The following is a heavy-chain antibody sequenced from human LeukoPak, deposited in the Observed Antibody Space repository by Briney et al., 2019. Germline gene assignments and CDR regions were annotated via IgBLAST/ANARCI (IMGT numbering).Heavy chain of an antibody. D-gene: IGHD6-19*01. Sequence: SETLSLTCSVSRGSISTSSYYWGWIRQPPGKGLEWIASVYYSDSGTTYYNPSLQSRVAVSVDTSRNQFSLKLISVTAADTAVYFCARQASSGWFGGYHFDIWGQGTLVTVSS. CDR1: RGSISTSSYY. J-gene: IGHJ4*02. CDR3: ARQASSGWFGGYHFDI. CDR2: VYYSDSGTT. V-gene: IGHV4-39*01.